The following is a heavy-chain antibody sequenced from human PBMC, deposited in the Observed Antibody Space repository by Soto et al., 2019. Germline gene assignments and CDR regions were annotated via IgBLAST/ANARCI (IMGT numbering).Heavy chain of an antibody. CDR3: GRGSAYAIDV. CDR1: GFTVRISY. CDR2: IYSGGST. V-gene: IGHV3-66*01. J-gene: IGHJ6*01. Sequence: GGSLRLSCAASGFTVRISYTAWVRQAPGKGLEWVLLIYSGGSTYYADSVKGRLTISRDISKNTLSLHMNSLRAEDTAVYYCGRGSAYAIDVWGQGTTVTVSS.